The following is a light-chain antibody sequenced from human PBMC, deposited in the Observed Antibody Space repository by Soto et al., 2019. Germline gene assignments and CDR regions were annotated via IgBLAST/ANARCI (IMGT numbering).Light chain of an antibody. Sequence: DIVMTQSPLSLPVTPGEPASISCRSSQSLLYSNGYNYLDWYLQKPGQSPQLLIYLGSNRASGVSARFSGSGSGSDFTLKISRVESEDVGVYYCKQGLQTPLTFGGGTKVEIK. CDR1: QSLLYSNGYNY. V-gene: IGKV2-28*01. CDR2: LGS. J-gene: IGKJ4*01. CDR3: KQGLQTPLT.